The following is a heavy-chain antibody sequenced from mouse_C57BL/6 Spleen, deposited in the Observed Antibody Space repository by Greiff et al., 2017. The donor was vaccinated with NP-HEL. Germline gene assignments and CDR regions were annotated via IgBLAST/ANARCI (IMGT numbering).Heavy chain of an antibody. Sequence: EVQLQESGGGLVKPGGSLKLSCAASGFTFSDYGMHWVRQAPEKGLEWVAYISSGSSTIYYADTVKGRFTISRDNAKNTLFLQMTSLRSEDTAMYYCARRTLLRGYYAMDYWGQGTSVTVSS. D-gene: IGHD1-1*01. J-gene: IGHJ4*01. CDR1: GFTFSDYG. V-gene: IGHV5-17*01. CDR2: ISSGSSTI. CDR3: ARRTLLRGYYAMDY.